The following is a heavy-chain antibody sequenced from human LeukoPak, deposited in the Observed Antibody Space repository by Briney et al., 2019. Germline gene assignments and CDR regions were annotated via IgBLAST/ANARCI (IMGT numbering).Heavy chain of an antibody. V-gene: IGHV3-9*01. J-gene: IGHJ3*02. CDR1: GFTFDDFS. CDR2: ISWNSGSI. CDR3: ARDREMATIFDAFDI. D-gene: IGHD5-24*01. Sequence: PGRSLRLSCVASGFTFDDFSMHWVRRVPGKGLEWVSSISWNSGSIAYGDSVKGRFTISRDNAKNSLYLQMNSLRAEDTAVYYCARDREMATIFDAFDIWGQGTMVTVSS.